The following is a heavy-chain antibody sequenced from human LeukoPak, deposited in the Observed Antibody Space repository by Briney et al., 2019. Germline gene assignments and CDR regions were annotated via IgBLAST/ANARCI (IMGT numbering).Heavy chain of an antibody. CDR2: IYYSGST. Sequence: SETLSLTCTVSGGSISSGDYYWSWIRQPPGKGLEWIGYIYYSGSTYYNPSLKSRVTISVDTSKNQFSLKLSSVTAADTAVYYCARALVEPYYMDVWGKGTTVTVSS. CDR1: GGSISSGDYY. J-gene: IGHJ6*03. CDR3: ARALVEPYYMDV. V-gene: IGHV4-30-4*02. D-gene: IGHD3-16*01.